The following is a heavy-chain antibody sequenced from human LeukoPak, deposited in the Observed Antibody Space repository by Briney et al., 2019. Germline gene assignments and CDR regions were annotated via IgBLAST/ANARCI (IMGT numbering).Heavy chain of an antibody. CDR3: ASQHLLLYYFDY. CDR1: GDSFTSYY. CDR2: IYYSGNT. Sequence: SETLSLTCTVSGDSFTSYYWSWIRQPPGKGLEWIGHIYYSGNTNYNPSLKSRVTISVDTSKNRFSLKLSSVTAADTAVYYCASQHLLLYYFDYWGQGTLVTVSS. D-gene: IGHD2-21*02. J-gene: IGHJ4*02. V-gene: IGHV4-59*01.